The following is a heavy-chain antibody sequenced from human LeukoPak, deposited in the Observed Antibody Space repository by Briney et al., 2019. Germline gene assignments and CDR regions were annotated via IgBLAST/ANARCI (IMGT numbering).Heavy chain of an antibody. CDR3: AKANRGILTGENWFGP. Sequence: GGSLRLSCAASGFTFDDYAMHWVRQAPGRGLEWVSGISWNSGSIGYADSVKGRFTISRDNAKNSLYLQMNSLRAEDTALYYCAKANRGILTGENWFGPWGQGTLVTVSS. CDR1: GFTFDDYA. D-gene: IGHD3-9*01. J-gene: IGHJ5*02. V-gene: IGHV3-9*01. CDR2: ISWNSGSI.